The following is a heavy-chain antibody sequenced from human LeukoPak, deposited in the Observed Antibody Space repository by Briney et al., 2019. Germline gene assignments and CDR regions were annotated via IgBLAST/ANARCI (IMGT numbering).Heavy chain of an antibody. CDR1: GVTFNSYG. D-gene: IGHD6-13*01. CDR2: IDYDGNNK. Sequence: GGSLRISCASSGVTFNSYGMHWVRQAPGKGLEWVALIDYDGNNKYYTDSVKGRFTISMDNSKNTLYLQMNRLRAEDTAAYYCAESSSSWYLFDYWGQGTLVTVSS. V-gene: IGHV3-30*02. J-gene: IGHJ4*02. CDR3: AESSSSWYLFDY.